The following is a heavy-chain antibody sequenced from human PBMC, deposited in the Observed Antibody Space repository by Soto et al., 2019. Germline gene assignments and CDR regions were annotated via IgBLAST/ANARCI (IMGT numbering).Heavy chain of an antibody. V-gene: IGHV1-18*01. J-gene: IGHJ4*02. CDR1: GYTFTSYG. D-gene: IGHD2-2*01. CDR2: ISAYNGNT. CDR3: ARVGYCSSTSCYDFDH. Sequence: QVQLVQSGAEVKKPGASVKVSCKASGYTFTSYGISWVRQAPGQGLEWMGWISAYNGNTNYGQKLQGRVNMTTDTSTSTAYMELRRLRSDDTAVYYCARVGYCSSTSCYDFDHWGQGTLVTVSS.